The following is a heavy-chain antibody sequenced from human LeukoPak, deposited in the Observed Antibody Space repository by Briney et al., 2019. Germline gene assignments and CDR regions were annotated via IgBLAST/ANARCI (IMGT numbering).Heavy chain of an antibody. V-gene: IGHV4-59*08. CDR2: IYYSGST. CDR3: ARHHPSRYFDY. Sequence: SETLFLTCTVSGGSISSYYWSWIRQPPGKGLEWIGYIYYSGSTNYNPSLKSRVTISVDTSKNQFSLKPSSVTAADTAVYYCARHHPSRYFDYWGQGTLVTVSS. CDR1: GGSISSYY. J-gene: IGHJ4*02. D-gene: IGHD2-2*01.